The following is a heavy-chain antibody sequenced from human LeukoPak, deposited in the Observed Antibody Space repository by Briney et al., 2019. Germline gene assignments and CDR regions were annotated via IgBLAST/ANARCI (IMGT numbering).Heavy chain of an antibody. CDR1: GFTFGSYE. CDR3: ARSQQRLVPFYYYYYMDV. V-gene: IGHV3-48*03. D-gene: IGHD6-13*01. CDR2: ISSSGSTI. Sequence: GGSLRLSCAASGFTFGSYEMNWVRQAPGKGLEWVSYISSSGSTIYYADSVKGRFTISRDNAKNSLYLQMNSLRAEDTAVYYCARSQQRLVPFYYYYYMDVWGKGTTVTISS. J-gene: IGHJ6*03.